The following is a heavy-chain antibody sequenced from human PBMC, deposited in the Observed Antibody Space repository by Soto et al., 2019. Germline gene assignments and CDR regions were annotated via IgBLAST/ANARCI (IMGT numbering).Heavy chain of an antibody. J-gene: IGHJ4*02. V-gene: IGHV3-20*01. CDR3: ARVSSSWYPYYFDY. CDR1: GFTFYDYG. Sequence: SLRLSCAASGFTFYDYGMSWVLQAPGKGLEWVSGINWNGGSTGYADSVKGRFTISRDNAKNSLYLQMNSLRAEDTALYHCARVSSSWYPYYFDYWGQGTLVTVSS. CDR2: INWNGGST. D-gene: IGHD6-13*01.